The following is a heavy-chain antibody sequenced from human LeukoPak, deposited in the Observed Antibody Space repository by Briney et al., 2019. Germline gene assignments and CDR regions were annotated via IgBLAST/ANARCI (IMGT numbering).Heavy chain of an antibody. CDR1: GLRVGSYW. Sequence: GGSLRLSCAASGLRVGSYWMSWVRQAPGEGLEWVANINQDGNRVNYVDSVKGRVRISRDNANNALFLQMHSLRVEDTAIYYCATTFPYCGDGTCALGGQGAQVTVSS. J-gene: IGHJ4*02. V-gene: IGHV3-7*01. CDR3: ATTFPYCGDGTCAL. CDR2: INQDGNRV. D-gene: IGHD2-15*01.